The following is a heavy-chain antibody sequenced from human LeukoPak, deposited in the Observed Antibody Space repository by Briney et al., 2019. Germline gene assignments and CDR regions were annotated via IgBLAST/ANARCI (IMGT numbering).Heavy chain of an antibody. CDR1: GGXFSGYY. J-gene: IGHJ6*02. V-gene: IGHV4-34*01. CDR2: INHSGST. Sequence: SETLSLTCAVYGGXFSGYYWSWIRQPPGKGLEWIGEINHSGSTNYNPPLKSRVTISVDTSKNQFSLKLSSVTAADTAVYYCASSYDSSGYYYYGMDVWGQGTTVTVSS. D-gene: IGHD3-22*01. CDR3: ASSYDSSGYYYYGMDV.